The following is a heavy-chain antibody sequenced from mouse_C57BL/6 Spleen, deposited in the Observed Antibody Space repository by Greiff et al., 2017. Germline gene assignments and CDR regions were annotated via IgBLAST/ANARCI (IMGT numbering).Heavy chain of an antibody. CDR2: IWRGGSS. CDR1: GFSLTSYG. J-gene: IGHJ4*01. Sequence: QVQLKESGPGLVQPSQSLSITCTVSGFSLTSYGVHWVRQSPGKGLEWLGVIWRGGSSDYNAAFMSRLSITKDNSKCQVFFKMNSRQADDTAIYYCAKMDYYGSSPAMDYWGQGTSVTVSS. D-gene: IGHD1-1*01. CDR3: AKMDYYGSSPAMDY. V-gene: IGHV2-5*01.